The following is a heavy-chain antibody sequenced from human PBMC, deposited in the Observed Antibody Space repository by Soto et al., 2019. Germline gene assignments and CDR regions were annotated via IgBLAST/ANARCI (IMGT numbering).Heavy chain of an antibody. D-gene: IGHD3-10*01. J-gene: IGHJ6*02. CDR3: ARVRVDRKDYYYYGMDV. Sequence: GGSLRLSCAASGFTFSYYYMTWIRQAPGKGLEWVSYISTSGSAIYYADSVKGRFTISRDNAKNSLYLQMNSLSTEDTAVYYCARVRVDRKDYYYYGMDVWGQGTTVTVSS. V-gene: IGHV3-11*01. CDR2: ISTSGSAI. CDR1: GFTFSYYY.